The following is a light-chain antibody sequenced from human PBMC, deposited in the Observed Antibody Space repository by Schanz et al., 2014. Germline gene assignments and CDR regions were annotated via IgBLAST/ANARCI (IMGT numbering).Light chain of an antibody. CDR3: SSYTSSSTLYV. V-gene: IGLV2-18*02. CDR1: SRDVGASNR. Sequence: QSALTQPPSVSGSPGQSVTISCIGTSRDVGASNRVLWYQQPPGTAPKLLIYEVNNRPSGVPDRFSGSKSGNTASLTISGLQAEDEADYYCSSYTSSSTLYVFGTGTKLTVL. J-gene: IGLJ1*01. CDR2: EVN.